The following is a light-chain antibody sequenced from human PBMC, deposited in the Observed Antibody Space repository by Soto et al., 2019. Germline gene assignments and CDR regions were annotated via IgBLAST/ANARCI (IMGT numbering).Light chain of an antibody. Sequence: DIQMTQSPSTLSASVGDRVTITCRASQSISSWLDWYQQKPGKAPKLLIYKASSLESGVPSRFSGSGSRKEFTITISSLQPDDFATYYCQQYNSYWTFGQGTKVEIK. CDR1: QSISSW. V-gene: IGKV1-5*03. CDR2: KAS. J-gene: IGKJ1*01. CDR3: QQYNSYWT.